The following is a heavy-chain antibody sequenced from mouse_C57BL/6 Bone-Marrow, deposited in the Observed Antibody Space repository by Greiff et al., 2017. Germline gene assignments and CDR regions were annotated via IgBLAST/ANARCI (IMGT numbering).Heavy chain of an antibody. D-gene: IGHD2-2*01. Sequence: VQLQQSGAELVKPGASVKLSCKASGYTFTSYWMHWVKQRPGQGLEWIGMIHPNCGSTNYNEKFKSKATLTVDKSSSTAYMQLSSLTSEDAAVYYCARRGLRFDYWGQGTTLTVSS. CDR2: IHPNCGST. CDR3: ARRGLRFDY. CDR1: GYTFTSYW. V-gene: IGHV1-64*01. J-gene: IGHJ2*01.